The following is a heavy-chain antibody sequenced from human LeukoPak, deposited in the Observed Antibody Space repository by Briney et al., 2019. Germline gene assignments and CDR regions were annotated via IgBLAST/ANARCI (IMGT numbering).Heavy chain of an antibody. CDR1: GFTVSSNY. D-gene: IGHD3-22*01. CDR2: IYGGGST. Sequence: GGSLRLSCAASGFTVSSNYMSWVRQAPGKGLEWVSVIYGGGSTSYADSVKGRFTISRDNSKNTLYLQMNGLRAEDTAVYYCARDQTSYYDSWFSPVNDDRTGFFDYWGQGTVVIVSS. V-gene: IGHV3-66*01. J-gene: IGHJ4*02. CDR3: ARDQTSYYDSWFSPVNDDRTGFFDY.